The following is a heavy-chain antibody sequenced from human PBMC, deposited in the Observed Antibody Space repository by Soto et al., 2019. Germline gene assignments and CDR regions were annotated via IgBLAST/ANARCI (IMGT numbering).Heavy chain of an antibody. CDR2: ISGSGDSP. J-gene: IGHJ4*02. CDR3: AKEGTRGLYYFDY. V-gene: IGHV3-23*01. CDR1: GFTFSNYA. D-gene: IGHD2-2*01. Sequence: GGSLRLSCAASGFTFSNYAISWVRQAPGKGLEWVSIISGSGDSPYYADSVKGRFTISRDNSRNTLYLQMNSLRAGDSAKYYCAKEGTRGLYYFDYWGPGTLVTSP.